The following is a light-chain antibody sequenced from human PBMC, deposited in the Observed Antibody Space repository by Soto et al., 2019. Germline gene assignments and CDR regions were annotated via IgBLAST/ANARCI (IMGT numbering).Light chain of an antibody. CDR3: NSYSNTTTLYV. CDR1: RSDVGGYNY. V-gene: IGLV2-14*03. Sequence: QSVLTQPASVSGSPGQSITISCTGTRSDVGGYNYVSWYQHHPGKAPKLMIYDVSNRPSGVSNRFSGSKSGNTASLTISGLQAEDEADYYCNSYSNTTTLYVFGTGTKLTV. J-gene: IGLJ1*01. CDR2: DVS.